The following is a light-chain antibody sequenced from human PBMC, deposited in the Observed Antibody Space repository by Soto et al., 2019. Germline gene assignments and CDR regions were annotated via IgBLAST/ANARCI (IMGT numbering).Light chain of an antibody. V-gene: IGKV1-6*01. Sequence: IQLTQSPSVLSAPVGDRVTITCRASQGIRSELGWYQQKPGKAPNLLIYTASSLQSGVPSRFSGSGSGTDFTLTISSLQPEDFATYYCIQDYNYPLTFGGGTKVDIK. CDR2: TAS. CDR3: IQDYNYPLT. CDR1: QGIRSE. J-gene: IGKJ4*01.